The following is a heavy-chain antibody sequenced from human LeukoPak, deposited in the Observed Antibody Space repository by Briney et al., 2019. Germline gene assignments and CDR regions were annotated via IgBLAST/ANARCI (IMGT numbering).Heavy chain of an antibody. CDR3: ARQGWLQLLFGS. D-gene: IGHD5-24*01. V-gene: IGHV4-39*01. CDR1: GGSINSSSYY. Sequence: PSETLSLTCTVSGGSINSSSYYWGWIRQPPGKGLEWIGSIYYSGSTYYNPSLKSRVTISVDTSKNQFSLRLSSVTAADTAVYYCARQGWLQLLFGSWGQGTLVTVSS. J-gene: IGHJ5*02. CDR2: IYYSGST.